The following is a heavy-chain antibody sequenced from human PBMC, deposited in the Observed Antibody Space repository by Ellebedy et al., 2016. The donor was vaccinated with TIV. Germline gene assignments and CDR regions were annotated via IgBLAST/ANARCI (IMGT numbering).Heavy chain of an antibody. V-gene: IGHV3-74*01. J-gene: IGHJ4*02. CDR2: INGEGTDT. Sequence: GGSLRLXXTASGLTFSTYWMHWVRQAPGKGLVWVSRINGEGTDTSYAASGKGRLTISRDDAKNTVYLQMNSLRVEDTAVYYCARVYYYGSGCRDWGQGTLVTVSS. D-gene: IGHD3-10*01. CDR3: ARVYYYGSGCRD. CDR1: GLTFSTYW.